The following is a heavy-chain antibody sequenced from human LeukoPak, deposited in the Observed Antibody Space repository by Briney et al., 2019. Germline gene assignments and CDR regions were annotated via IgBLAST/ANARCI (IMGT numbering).Heavy chain of an antibody. CDR2: IIPIFGTA. Sequence: GSSVKVSCKASGGTFSSYAISWVRQAPGQGLEWMGGIIPIFGTANYAQKFQGRVTITADESTSTAYMELSSLSSEDTAVYYCAREGAYYYDSSGYPQNWFDPWGQGTLVTVSS. V-gene: IGHV1-69*01. J-gene: IGHJ5*02. D-gene: IGHD3-22*01. CDR3: AREGAYYYDSSGYPQNWFDP. CDR1: GGTFSSYA.